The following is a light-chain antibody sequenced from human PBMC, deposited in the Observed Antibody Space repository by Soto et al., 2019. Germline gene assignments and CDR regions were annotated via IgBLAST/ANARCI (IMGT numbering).Light chain of an antibody. V-gene: IGLV1-40*01. CDR3: QSYDISLHNYV. CDR1: TSNIGAPYD. Sequence: QSVLTQPRSVSGAPAQRVSISYTGSTSNIGAPYDVHWYQHLPGAAPKLLIYGDNNRPSGVPDRFSGSKSGTSASLAITSHQAEDEADYYCQSYDISLHNYVFGTGTKV. J-gene: IGLJ1*01. CDR2: GDN.